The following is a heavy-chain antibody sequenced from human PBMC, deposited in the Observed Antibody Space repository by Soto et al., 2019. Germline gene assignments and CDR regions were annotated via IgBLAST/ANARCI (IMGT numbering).Heavy chain of an antibody. D-gene: IGHD6-19*01. Sequence: DVQLVESGGGLVQPGGSLRLSCAASGFTFSVYSMFWVRQAPGKRLEYVSAINTNGVNTFYAKSVKGRFTISRDNSKNTMYLQMGSLRAEDMAVYYCARGRVEDSSGWATYFDYWGQGTLVTVSS. V-gene: IGHV3-64*01. J-gene: IGHJ4*02. CDR2: INTNGVNT. CDR1: GFTFSVYS. CDR3: ARGRVEDSSGWATYFDY.